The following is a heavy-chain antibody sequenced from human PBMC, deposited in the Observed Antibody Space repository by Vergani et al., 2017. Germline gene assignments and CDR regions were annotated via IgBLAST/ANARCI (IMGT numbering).Heavy chain of an antibody. Sequence: EVQLLQSEGAVVQPGGSLRLSCVASGFTFSSHAMSWVRQGHGQGLEWVSGISGSVGSTYYAGSVKGRFTISRDSSKNTLYLQMNSLSAGDTAVYYCAKANPRNSGYDYLYYYHAMDVWDQGTTVTVSS. CDR2: ISGSVGST. J-gene: IGHJ6*02. CDR3: AKANPRNSGYDYLYYYHAMDV. V-gene: IGHV3-23*01. D-gene: IGHD5-12*01. CDR1: GFTFSSHA.